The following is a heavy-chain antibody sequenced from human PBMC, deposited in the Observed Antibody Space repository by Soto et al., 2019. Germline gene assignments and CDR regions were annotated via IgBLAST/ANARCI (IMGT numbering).Heavy chain of an antibody. D-gene: IGHD2-2*02. CDR3: ARGGDCSSTSCYTPNYYDGMDV. V-gene: IGHV1-18*01. CDR1: GYNSASYT. J-gene: IGHJ6*02. CDR2: ISAYNGER. Sequence: VQVVQSGAEVKKPGASVKVSCQASGYNSASYTISWVRQAPGQGLEWMGWISAYNGERNYAPKFQGRVTMTTDRSTSTAYMELRSLTSDDTAVYYCARGGDCSSTSCYTPNYYDGMDVWGQGTTVTVS.